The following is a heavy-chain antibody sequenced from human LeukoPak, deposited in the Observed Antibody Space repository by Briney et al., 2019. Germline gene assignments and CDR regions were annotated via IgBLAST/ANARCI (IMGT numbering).Heavy chain of an antibody. CDR1: GYSNSSGYY. Sequence: KPSETLSLTCAVSGYSNSSGYYWGWIRQPPGKGLEWIGSIYHSGSTYYNPSLKSRVTISVDTSKNQFSLKLSSVTAADTAVYYCARNSFGDSDAFDIWGQGTMVTVSS. J-gene: IGHJ3*02. D-gene: IGHD4-17*01. CDR3: ARNSFGDSDAFDI. CDR2: IYHSGST. V-gene: IGHV4-38-2*01.